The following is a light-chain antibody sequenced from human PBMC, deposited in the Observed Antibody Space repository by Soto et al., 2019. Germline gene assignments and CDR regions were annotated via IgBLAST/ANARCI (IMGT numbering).Light chain of an antibody. V-gene: IGLV2-8*01. Sequence: QLVLTQPPSASGSPGQSVTISCTGTSSDVGGYNYVSWYQQHPGKAPKLMIYEVSKRPSGVPDRFSGSKSGNTASLTVSGLQAGDEADYYCSSYAGSNNYVFGTGTKLTVL. J-gene: IGLJ1*01. CDR1: SSDVGGYNY. CDR2: EVS. CDR3: SSYAGSNNYV.